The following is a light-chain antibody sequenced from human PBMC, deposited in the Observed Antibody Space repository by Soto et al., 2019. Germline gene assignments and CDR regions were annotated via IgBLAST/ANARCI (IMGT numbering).Light chain of an antibody. CDR1: QSVRSK. CDR2: DAS. J-gene: IGKJ5*01. V-gene: IGKV3-15*01. Sequence: EIVMTQSPATLSVSPGERATLSCRASQSVRSKLAWYQQKPGQAPRLLIYDASTRATGIPARFSGSGSGTEFTLPISSLQSEDFASYYGQQYNNWPSITFGQGTRLEIK. CDR3: QQYNNWPSIT.